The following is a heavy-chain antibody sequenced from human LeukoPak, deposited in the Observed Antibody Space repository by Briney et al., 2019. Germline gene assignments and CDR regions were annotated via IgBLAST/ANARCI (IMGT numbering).Heavy chain of an antibody. CDR1: GFTFSSYS. D-gene: IGHD3-10*01. Sequence: PGGSLRLSCAASGFTFSSYSVNWVRQAPGKGLEWVSYISSSSSSSTIYYADSVKGRFTISRDNAKNSLYLQMNSLRDEDTAVYYCARDLVRGVSTFDYWGQGTLVTVSS. CDR3: ARDLVRGVSTFDY. J-gene: IGHJ4*02. CDR2: ISSSSSSSTI. V-gene: IGHV3-48*02.